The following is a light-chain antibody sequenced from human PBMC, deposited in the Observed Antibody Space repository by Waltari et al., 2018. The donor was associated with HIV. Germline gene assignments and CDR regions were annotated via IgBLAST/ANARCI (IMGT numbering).Light chain of an antibody. V-gene: IGLV2-8*01. CDR1: SSDIGTYTY. Sequence: QSVLTQPPSASGSPGQPVTISCTGTSSDIGTYTYVSWYQQHPGKAPKLMIYEVSKRPPGFPDRFSGTKSGNTASLTVSGLQTEDEADYYCSSYAGTKNLLFGGGTKLTVL. CDR2: EVS. CDR3: SSYAGTKNLL. J-gene: IGLJ2*01.